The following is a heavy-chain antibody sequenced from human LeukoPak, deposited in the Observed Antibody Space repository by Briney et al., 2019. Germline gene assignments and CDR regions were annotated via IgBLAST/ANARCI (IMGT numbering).Heavy chain of an antibody. J-gene: IGHJ4*02. CDR1: GGSFSGYY. Sequence: SETLSLTCAVYGGSFSGYYWSWIRQPPGKGLEWIGEINHSGSTNYNPSLKSRVTISVDTSKNQFSLKLSSVTAADTAVYYCARVWRYDFWGTYYFGYWGQGTLVTVSS. CDR2: INHSGST. D-gene: IGHD3-3*01. V-gene: IGHV4-34*01. CDR3: ARVWRYDFWGTYYFGY.